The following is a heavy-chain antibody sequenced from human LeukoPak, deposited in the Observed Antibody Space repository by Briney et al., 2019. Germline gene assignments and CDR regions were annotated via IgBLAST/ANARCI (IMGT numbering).Heavy chain of an antibody. V-gene: IGHV1-69*06. CDR3: ARTDCGGDCYSSRGWFDP. D-gene: IGHD2-21*02. Sequence: GASVKVSCKASGGTFNNYTISWVRQAPGQGLEWMGGIIPIFGTANYAQKSQGRVTITADKSTSTVYMDLSSLRSEDTAVYYCARTDCGGDCYSSRGWFDPWGQGTLVTVSS. CDR1: GGTFNNYT. CDR2: IIPIFGTA. J-gene: IGHJ5*02.